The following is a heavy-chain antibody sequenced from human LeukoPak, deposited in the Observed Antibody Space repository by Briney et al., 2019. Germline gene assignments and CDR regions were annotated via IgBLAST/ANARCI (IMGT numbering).Heavy chain of an antibody. Sequence: SETLSLTCAVYGGSFSGYYWSWIRQPPGKGLEWIGEINHSGSTNYNPSLKSRVTISVDTSKNQFSLKLSSVTAADTAVYYGARALRAPDYWGQGTLVTVSS. J-gene: IGHJ4*02. CDR3: ARALRAPDY. CDR2: INHSGST. D-gene: IGHD3-16*01. V-gene: IGHV4-34*01. CDR1: GGSFSGYY.